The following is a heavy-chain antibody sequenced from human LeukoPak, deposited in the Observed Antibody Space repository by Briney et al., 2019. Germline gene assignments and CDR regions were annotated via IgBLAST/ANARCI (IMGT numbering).Heavy chain of an antibody. V-gene: IGHV3-30*04. D-gene: IGHD2-2*01. CDR2: ISYEGNNK. CDR3: ARGYCGSDSCYGDYHYYGMDV. J-gene: IGHJ6*02. Sequence: GGSLRLSCEASGFTFKSYVIHGFRQPPAKGLEWGAVISYEGNNKYYADSVKGRFTISRDNSKNTLYLEMNSLRAEDTAMYSCARGYCGSDSCYGDYHYYGMDVWGQGTTVTVSS. CDR1: GFTFKSYV.